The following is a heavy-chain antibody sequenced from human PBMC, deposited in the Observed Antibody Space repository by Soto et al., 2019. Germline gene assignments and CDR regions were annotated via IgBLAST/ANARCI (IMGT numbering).Heavy chain of an antibody. J-gene: IGHJ6*02. V-gene: IGHV3-30-3*01. Sequence: PGGSLRLSCVASGFNFNNYNLHWVRQAPSNSLESVAVISFDGTTDYYADSVKGRFTVSRDNFKNILSLQMDSLRPEDTAVYYCARDNRDCSAFNCYNPGRVFGLDVWGQGTTVPASS. CDR2: ISFDGTTD. D-gene: IGHD2-15*01. CDR1: GFNFNNYN. CDR3: ARDNRDCSAFNCYNPGRVFGLDV.